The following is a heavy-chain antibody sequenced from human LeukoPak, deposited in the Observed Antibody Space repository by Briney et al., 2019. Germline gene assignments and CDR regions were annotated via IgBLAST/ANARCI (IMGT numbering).Heavy chain of an antibody. J-gene: IGHJ4*02. CDR3: ASGRFHNYYDSSGYYYV. CDR2: IYYSGST. Sequence: SQTLSLTCTVSGGSISSGGYYWSRIRQHPGKGLEWIGYIYYSGSTYYNPSLKSRVTISADTSKNQFSLKLSSVTAADTAVYYCASGRFHNYYDSSGYYYVWGQGTLVTVSS. V-gene: IGHV4-31*03. CDR1: GGSISSGGYY. D-gene: IGHD3-22*01.